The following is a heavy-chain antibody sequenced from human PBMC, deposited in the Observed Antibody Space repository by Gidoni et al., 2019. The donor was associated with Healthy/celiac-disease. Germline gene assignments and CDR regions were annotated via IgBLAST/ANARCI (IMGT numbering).Heavy chain of an antibody. Sequence: QVQLQASGPGLVKPSQTLSLTCTVSGGSIRSGGYSWSWIRQHPGKGLGWIGYIYYSGSTYYNPSLKSRVTISGDTSKNQFSLKLSSVTAADTAVYYCARDWDQLLFPGAFDIWGQGTMVTVSS. CDR2: IYYSGST. D-gene: IGHD2-2*01. CDR3: ARDWDQLLFPGAFDI. J-gene: IGHJ3*02. CDR1: GGSIRSGGYS. V-gene: IGHV4-31*03.